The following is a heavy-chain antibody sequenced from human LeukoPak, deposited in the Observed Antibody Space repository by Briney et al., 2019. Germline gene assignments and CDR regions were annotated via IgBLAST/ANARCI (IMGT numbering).Heavy chain of an antibody. Sequence: ASVKVSCKASGYTFTGYYMHWVRQAPGQGLEWMGIINPSGGSTSYAQKFQGRVTMTRDTSTSTVYMELSSLRSEDTAVYYCARDLRILNYYDSSGYWLGTPGYWGQGTLVTVSS. CDR1: GYTFTGYY. CDR2: INPSGGST. V-gene: IGHV1-46*01. J-gene: IGHJ4*02. CDR3: ARDLRILNYYDSSGYWLGTPGY. D-gene: IGHD3-22*01.